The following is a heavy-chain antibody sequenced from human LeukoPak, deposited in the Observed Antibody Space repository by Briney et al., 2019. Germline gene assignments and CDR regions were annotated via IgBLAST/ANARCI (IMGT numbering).Heavy chain of an antibody. CDR1: GGSISSGSYY. J-gene: IGHJ4*02. CDR2: IYTSGST. CDR3: ASEYYDSSGYYPQIDY. D-gene: IGHD3-22*01. V-gene: IGHV4-61*02. Sequence: PSETLSLTCTVSGGSISSGSYYWSWIRQPAGKGLEWIGRIYTSGSTNYNPSLKSRVTISVDTSKNQFSLKLSSVTAADTAVYYCASEYYDSSGYYPQIDYWGQGTLVTVSS.